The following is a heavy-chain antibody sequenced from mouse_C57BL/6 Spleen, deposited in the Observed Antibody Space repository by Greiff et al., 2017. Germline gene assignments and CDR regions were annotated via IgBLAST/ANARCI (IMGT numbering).Heavy chain of an antibody. CDR2: IYPDSGST. D-gene: IGHD1-1*01. J-gene: IGHJ3*01. Sequence: QVQLQQSGAELVKPGASVKMSCKASGYTFTSYWITWVQQTPGQGLEWIGDIYPDSGSTNYNDKFKSKATLNVDTSSSTAYMQHSSLTAEESAVYYCANGGSSDVCAYWGQGTLVTVAA. V-gene: IGHV1-55*01. CDR1: GYTFTSYW. CDR3: ANGGSSDVCAY.